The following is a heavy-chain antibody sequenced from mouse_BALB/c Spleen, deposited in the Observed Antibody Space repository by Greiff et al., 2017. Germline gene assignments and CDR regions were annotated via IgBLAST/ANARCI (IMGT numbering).Heavy chain of an antibody. V-gene: IGHV1-69*01. CDR1: GYTFTDYW. D-gene: IGHD2-2*01. CDR2: IDTSDSYT. CDR3: ARSGLRGNFDY. J-gene: IGHJ2*01. Sequence: QVQLQQPGAELVMPGASVKMSCKASGYTFTDYWMHWVKQRPGQGLEWIGAIDTSDSYTSYNQKFKGKATLTVDESSSTAYMQLSSLTSEDSAVYYCARSGLRGNFDYWGQGTTLTVSS.